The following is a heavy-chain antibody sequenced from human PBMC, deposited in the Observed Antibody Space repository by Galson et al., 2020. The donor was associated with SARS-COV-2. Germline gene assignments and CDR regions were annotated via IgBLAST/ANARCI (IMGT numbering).Heavy chain of an antibody. J-gene: IGHJ3*01. Sequence: GESLKISCTASGFTFGDYSMSWFRQAPGKGLEWVGRVRSKAYGSTTEYGASVKGRFTISRDDFKNIAYLQMNSLKTEDTAMYFCTRSIGWVINSFDVLGQGTMVTVSS. CDR1: GFTFGDYS. CDR2: VRSKAYGSTT. D-gene: IGHD2-21*01. V-gene: IGHV3-49*03. CDR3: TRSIGWVINSFDV.